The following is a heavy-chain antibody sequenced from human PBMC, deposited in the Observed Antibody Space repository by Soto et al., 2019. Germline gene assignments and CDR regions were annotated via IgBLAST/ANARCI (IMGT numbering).Heavy chain of an antibody. Sequence: EVHLVESGGGLVQPGGSLRLSCAASGFTVSTNHMSWVRQAPGKGLEWVSVIYSGGSTNYADSVKGRFTISRDNSRNTLYLQMNSLGVEDTAVYYCARDLSFDYWGQGTLVTVSS. CDR2: IYSGGST. CDR3: ARDLSFDY. CDR1: GFTVSTNH. V-gene: IGHV3-66*01. J-gene: IGHJ4*02.